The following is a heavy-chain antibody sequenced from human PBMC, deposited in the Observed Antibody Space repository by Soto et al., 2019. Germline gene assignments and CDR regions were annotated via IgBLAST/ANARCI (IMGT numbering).Heavy chain of an antibody. V-gene: IGHV4-39*01. CDR3: ARLSSLPSQDIRGSPRPFDY. J-gene: IGHJ4*01. CDR1: GGSISSSSCY. Sequence: SETILVPSTVSGGSISSSSCYRGCLRQPPGKGLEGVGSVCYSGSTYYNPSLKSRVTISVDTAKNQFSLKLSSVTAADTAVYYCARLSSLPSQDIRGSPRPFDYWGHGTLVTVSS. CDR2: VCYSGST. D-gene: IGHD2-15*01.